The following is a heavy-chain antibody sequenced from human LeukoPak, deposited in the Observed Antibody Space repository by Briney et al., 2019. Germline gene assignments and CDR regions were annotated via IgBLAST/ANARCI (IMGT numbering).Heavy chain of an antibody. CDR2: FDPEDGET. Sequence: ASVKVSCKVSGYTLTELSMHWVRQAPGKGLEWMGGFDPEDGETIYAQKFQGRVTMTEDTSTDTAYMELSSPRSEDTAVYYCATKFVTDDAFDIWGQGTMVTVSS. CDR3: ATKFVTDDAFDI. J-gene: IGHJ3*02. D-gene: IGHD2-21*01. CDR1: GYTLTELS. V-gene: IGHV1-24*01.